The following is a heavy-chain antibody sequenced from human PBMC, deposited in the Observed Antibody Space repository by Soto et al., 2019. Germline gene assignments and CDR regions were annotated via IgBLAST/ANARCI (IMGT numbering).Heavy chain of an antibody. CDR3: ARDLLWFGELSRLGY. CDR1: GFTFSSYG. V-gene: IGHV3-33*01. D-gene: IGHD3-10*01. J-gene: IGHJ4*02. CDR2: IWYDGSNK. Sequence: QVQLVESGGGVVQPGRSLRLSCAASGFTFSSYGMHWVRQAPGKGLEWVAGIWYDGSNKYYADSVKGRFTISRDNSKNTLYLQMHSLRAEDMAVYYCARDLLWFGELSRLGYWGQGTLVTVSS.